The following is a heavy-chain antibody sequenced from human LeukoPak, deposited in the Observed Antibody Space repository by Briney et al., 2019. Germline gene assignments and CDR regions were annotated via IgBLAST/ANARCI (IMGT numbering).Heavy chain of an antibody. CDR3: ARTNYYDSKWAFDI. J-gene: IGHJ3*02. CDR1: GFTFSSYV. D-gene: IGHD3-22*01. V-gene: IGHV3-48*01. Sequence: GRSLRLSCAASGFTFSSYVMHWVRQAPGKGLEWVSYISSSSSTIYYADSVKGRFTISRDNAKNSLYLQMNSLRAEDTAVYYCARTNYYDSKWAFDIWGQGTMVTVSS. CDR2: ISSSSSTI.